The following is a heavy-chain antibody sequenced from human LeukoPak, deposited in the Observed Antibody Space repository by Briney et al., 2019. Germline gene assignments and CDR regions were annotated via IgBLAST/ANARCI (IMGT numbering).Heavy chain of an antibody. CDR3: ARDFTDYYYGMDV. D-gene: IGHD3-16*01. V-gene: IGHV3-7*01. CDR2: IKQDGSEK. Sequence: GGSLRLSCAASGFTFSSYWMSWVRQAPGKGLEWVANIKQDGSEKYYVDSVKGRFTISRDNSKNTLYLQMNSLRAEDTAVYYCARDFTDYYYGMDVWGQGTTVTVSS. J-gene: IGHJ6*02. CDR1: GFTFSSYW.